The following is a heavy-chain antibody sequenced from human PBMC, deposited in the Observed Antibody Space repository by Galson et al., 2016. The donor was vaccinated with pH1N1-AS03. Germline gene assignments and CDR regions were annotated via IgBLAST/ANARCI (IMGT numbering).Heavy chain of an antibody. D-gene: IGHD3-22*01. Sequence: SLRLSCAASGISLSSSWMHWVRQAPGRGLVWVSGINGVGSSIKYADAVKGRFTISRDNAKNMLYLQMNSLRADDPAVYYCARGYDDSGPDDHRLFDSWGQGTQVTVSS. V-gene: IGHV3-74*01. CDR2: INGVGSSI. J-gene: IGHJ5*01. CDR3: ARGYDDSGPDDHRLFDS. CDR1: GISLSSSW.